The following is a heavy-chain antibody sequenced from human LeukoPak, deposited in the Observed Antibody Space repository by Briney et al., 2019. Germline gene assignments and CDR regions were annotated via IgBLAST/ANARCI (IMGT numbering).Heavy chain of an antibody. D-gene: IGHD7-27*01. J-gene: IGHJ3*02. CDR1: GFTVSSNY. Sequence: GGSLRLSCAASGFTVSSNYMSWVRQAPGKGLEWVSVIYSGGSTYYADSVKGRFTISRDNSKNTLYLQMNSLRAEDTAVYYCARDPNWSYAFDIWGQGTMVIVSS. V-gene: IGHV3-53*01. CDR2: IYSGGST. CDR3: ARDPNWSYAFDI.